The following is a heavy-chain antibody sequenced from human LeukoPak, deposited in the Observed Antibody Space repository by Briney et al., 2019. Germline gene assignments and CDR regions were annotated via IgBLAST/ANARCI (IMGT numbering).Heavy chain of an antibody. Sequence: GGSLRLSCAPAGFTFSSYAMSWVRQAPGEWREWVSAIIGSGGSTYYADSVKGRFTISRDNSKNTLYLQMNSLRAENTAVYYCANRDIVATGGDYWGQGTLVTLSS. CDR1: GFTFSSYA. J-gene: IGHJ4*02. V-gene: IGHV3-23*01. CDR3: ANRDIVATGGDY. D-gene: IGHD5-12*01. CDR2: IIGSGGST.